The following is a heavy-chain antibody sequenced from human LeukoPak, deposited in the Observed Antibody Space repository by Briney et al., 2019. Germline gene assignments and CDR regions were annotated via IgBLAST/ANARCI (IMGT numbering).Heavy chain of an antibody. CDR1: GGSINSITNY. J-gene: IGHJ6*03. CDR3: ARAPYYYYMDV. Sequence: SETLSLTCTVSGGSINSITNYWGWIRQPPGKGLEWIGSIYYSGSTNYNPSLKSRVTISVDTSKNQLSLKLSSVTAADTAVYYCARAPYYYYMDVWGKGTTVTVSS. CDR2: IYYSGST. V-gene: IGHV4-39*07.